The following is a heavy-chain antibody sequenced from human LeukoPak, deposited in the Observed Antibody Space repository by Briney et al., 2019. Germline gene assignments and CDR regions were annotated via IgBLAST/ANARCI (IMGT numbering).Heavy chain of an antibody. V-gene: IGHV4-4*07. CDR2: IYTSGST. D-gene: IGHD2-15*01. Sequence: SETLSLTCTLSGGSISSYYWSWIRQPAGKGLECIGRIYTSGSTNYSPSLKSRVTMSVDTSKNQFSLKLTSVTAADTAVYYCARVPHIVALHWYWYFDLWGRGTLVTVSS. CDR3: ARVPHIVALHWYWYFDL. CDR1: GGSISSYY. J-gene: IGHJ2*01.